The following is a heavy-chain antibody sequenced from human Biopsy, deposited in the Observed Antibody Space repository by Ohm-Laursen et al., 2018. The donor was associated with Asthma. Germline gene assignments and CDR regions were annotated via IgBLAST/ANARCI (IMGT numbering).Heavy chain of an antibody. V-gene: IGHV4-61*01. CDR1: GGSVSSGSYY. D-gene: IGHD2-15*01. J-gene: IGHJ2*01. CDR3: ARVPTTLRYFDL. CDR2: ISYSGST. Sequence: SETLSLTCTVSGGSVSSGSYYWSWIRQPPGKGLALVSYISYSGSTDYNPSLKSRLTISMDTSKNQFSLKLSSVTAADTAVYYCARVPTTLRYFDLWGRGTLVTVSS.